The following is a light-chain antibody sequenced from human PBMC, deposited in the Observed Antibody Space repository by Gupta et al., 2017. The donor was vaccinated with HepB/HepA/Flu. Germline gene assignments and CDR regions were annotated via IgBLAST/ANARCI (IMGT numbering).Light chain of an antibody. CDR3: LQYKNYPRT. Sequence: DIQMTQSPSTLSASVGDRVTITCRANQNIDSWLAWYQQKPGKVPKLLIYKASSLESGVPSRFSGSGSGTEFTLTISSLQPDDFATYYCLQYKNYPRTFGQGTKLEIK. V-gene: IGKV1-5*03. J-gene: IGKJ2*01. CDR2: KAS. CDR1: QNIDSW.